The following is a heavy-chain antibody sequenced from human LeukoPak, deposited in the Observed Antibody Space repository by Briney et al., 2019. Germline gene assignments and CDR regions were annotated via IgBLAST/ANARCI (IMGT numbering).Heavy chain of an antibody. Sequence: GGSLRLSCAASGFTVSSNYMSWVRQAPGKGLEWVSVIYSGGSTYYADSVKGRFTISRDNSKNTLYLQMNSLRAEDTAVYYCARVPVDSSSWAFDYWAREPWSPSPQ. J-gene: IGHJ4*02. V-gene: IGHV3-66*02. CDR1: GFTVSSNY. CDR2: IYSGGST. CDR3: ARVPVDSSSWAFDY. D-gene: IGHD6-13*01.